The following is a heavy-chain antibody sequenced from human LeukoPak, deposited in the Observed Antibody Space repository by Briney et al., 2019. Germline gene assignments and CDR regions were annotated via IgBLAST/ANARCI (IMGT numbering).Heavy chain of an antibody. J-gene: IGHJ4*02. CDR1: GFTFSSSA. CDR3: AKEVRPNDY. V-gene: IGHV3-23*01. CDR2: ISRTGGDT. Sequence: GGSLRLSCGASGFTFSSSAMCWVRQAPGKGLEWVSGISRTGGDTYYADSVKGRFTISRDTSKSTLFLQMNSLRAEDTAVYYCAKEVRPNDYWGQGTLVTVSS. D-gene: IGHD6-6*01.